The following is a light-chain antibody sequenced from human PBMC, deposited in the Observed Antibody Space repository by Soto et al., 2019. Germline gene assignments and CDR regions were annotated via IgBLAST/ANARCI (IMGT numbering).Light chain of an antibody. CDR1: QSVSSH. Sequence: EIVLTQSPGTLSLSPGERATLSFRASQSVSSHLAWYQQKPGQAPRLLIYDASNRATGIPARFSGSGSRTDFTLTISSLEPEDFAVYYCQQRSSWITFGQGTRLEIK. CDR2: DAS. V-gene: IGKV3-11*01. J-gene: IGKJ5*01. CDR3: QQRSSWIT.